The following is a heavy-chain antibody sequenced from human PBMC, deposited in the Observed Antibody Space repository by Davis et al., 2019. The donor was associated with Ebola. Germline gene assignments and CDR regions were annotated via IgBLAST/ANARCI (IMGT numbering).Heavy chain of an antibody. D-gene: IGHD4-17*01. V-gene: IGHV1-2*04. Sequence: ASVKVSCKASGYTFTGYYMHWVRQAPGQGLEWTGWINPNSGGTNYAQKFQGWVTMTRDTSISTAYMELSRLRSDDTAVYYCAREGYYGVDFDYWGQGTLVTVSS. CDR1: GYTFTGYY. J-gene: IGHJ4*02. CDR3: AREGYYGVDFDY. CDR2: INPNSGGT.